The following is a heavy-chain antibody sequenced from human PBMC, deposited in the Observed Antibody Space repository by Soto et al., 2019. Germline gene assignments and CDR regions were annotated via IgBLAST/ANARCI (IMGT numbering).Heavy chain of an antibody. J-gene: IGHJ4*02. Sequence: WSLRLSCAASGFTFSPYSMNWVRQAPGKGLEWVSYITSSSSPIHYADSVQGRFTISRDNARNSVHLQMNSLRDEDSAVYYCARSVGPLDYWGQGTLVTVSS. CDR2: ITSSSSPI. D-gene: IGHD3-16*01. CDR3: ARSVGPLDY. V-gene: IGHV3-48*02. CDR1: GFTFSPYS.